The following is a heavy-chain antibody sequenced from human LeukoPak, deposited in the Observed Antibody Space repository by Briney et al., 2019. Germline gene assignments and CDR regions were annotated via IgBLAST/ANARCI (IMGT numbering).Heavy chain of an antibody. D-gene: IGHD6-19*01. J-gene: IGHJ4*02. CDR3: ARATIAVAGDFDY. V-gene: IGHV4-4*02. CDR2: IYHSGST. Sequence: SGTLSLTCAVSGGSISSSNWWSWVRQPPGKGLEWIGEIYHSGSTNYNPSLKSRVTISVDKSKDPFSLKLSSVTAADTAVYYCARATIAVAGDFDYWGQGTLVTVSS. CDR1: GGSISSSNW.